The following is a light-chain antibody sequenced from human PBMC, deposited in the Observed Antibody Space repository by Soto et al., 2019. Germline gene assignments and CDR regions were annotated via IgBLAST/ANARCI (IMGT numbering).Light chain of an antibody. V-gene: IGLV2-14*01. J-gene: IGLJ1*01. Sequence: QSVLTQPAAVSGCPGQSITISCTGTSSDVGGYDYVSWYQQHPGKAPKLIIYEVSNRPSRVSNRFSGSKSGNTASLTISGLQAEDEAAYYCSSYTISNTFVFGTGTKVTVL. CDR3: SSYTISNTFV. CDR2: EVS. CDR1: SSDVGGYDY.